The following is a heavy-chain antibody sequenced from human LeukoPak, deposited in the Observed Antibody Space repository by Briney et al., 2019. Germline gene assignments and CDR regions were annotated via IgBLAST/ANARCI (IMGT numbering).Heavy chain of an antibody. CDR1: GFSFDDFA. J-gene: IGHJ6*03. Sequence: GRSLRLSCAASGFSFDDFAMHWVRQAPGKGLEWVSGITWNGGTIDYADSVKGRFTISRDNAKNSLYLQMNSLRAEDTALYYCAKRDAAGTGSGSYYMDVWGKGTTVTVSS. CDR3: AKRDAAGTGSGSYYMDV. D-gene: IGHD6-13*01. V-gene: IGHV3-9*01. CDR2: ITWNGGTI.